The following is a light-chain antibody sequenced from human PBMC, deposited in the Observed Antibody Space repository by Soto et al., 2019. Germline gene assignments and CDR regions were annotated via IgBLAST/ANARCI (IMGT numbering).Light chain of an antibody. CDR2: EVT. CDR3: SSYAGSNNFVV. Sequence: QSALTQPPSASGSLGQSVTISCTGSSSDVGTYNYVSWYQQYPGKAPKLMIYEVTKRPSGVPDRFSGSKSGNTASLTVSGLQADDEADYYCSSYAGSNNFVVFGGGTKLTV. CDR1: SSDVGTYNY. V-gene: IGLV2-8*01. J-gene: IGLJ2*01.